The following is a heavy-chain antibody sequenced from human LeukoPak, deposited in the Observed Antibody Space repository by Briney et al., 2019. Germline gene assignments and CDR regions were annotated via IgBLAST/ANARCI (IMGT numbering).Heavy chain of an antibody. CDR1: GFTFSSHG. CDR2: ISYNGNNR. J-gene: IGHJ4*02. CDR3: ARWAGADFSGYYDY. V-gene: IGHV3-33*01. Sequence: GGSLRLSCAASGFTFSSHGMHWVRQAPGKGLECATFISYNGNNRYYADSVKGRFTISRDNSKNTLSLQMDSLRDEDSGVYYCARWAGADFSGYYDYWGQGTLVTVSS. D-gene: IGHD3-22*01.